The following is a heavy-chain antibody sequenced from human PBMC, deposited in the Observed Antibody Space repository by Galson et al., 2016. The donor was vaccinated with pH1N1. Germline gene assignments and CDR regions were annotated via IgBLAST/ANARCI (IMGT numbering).Heavy chain of an antibody. Sequence: SVKVSCKASGYSFSNCGINWVRQVPGQGLEWMGWISASNGNPTYAAKVQDRVTITTDTSTKTIYMELRSLKSDDTATYYCTGPARPDSGPYHFWGQGTLVTVSS. CDR2: ISASNGNP. CDR3: TGPARPDSGPYHF. CDR1: GYSFSNCG. D-gene: IGHD1-26*01. V-gene: IGHV1-18*01. J-gene: IGHJ4*02.